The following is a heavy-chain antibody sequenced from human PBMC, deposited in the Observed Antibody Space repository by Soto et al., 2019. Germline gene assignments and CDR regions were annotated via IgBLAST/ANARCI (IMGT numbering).Heavy chain of an antibody. CDR3: AREVCSSTSCYTNWFDP. Sequence: GGSLRLSCAASGFTFSSYAMNWVRQAPGKGLEWVSSISSSGSTIYYADSVKGRFTISRDNAKNSLYLQMNSLRAEDTAVYYCAREVCSSTSCYTNWFDPWGQGTLVTVSS. J-gene: IGHJ5*02. V-gene: IGHV3-48*03. CDR2: ISSSGSTI. D-gene: IGHD2-2*02. CDR1: GFTFSSYA.